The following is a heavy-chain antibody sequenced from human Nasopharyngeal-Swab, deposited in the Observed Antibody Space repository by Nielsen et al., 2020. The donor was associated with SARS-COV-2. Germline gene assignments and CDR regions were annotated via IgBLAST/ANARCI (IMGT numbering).Heavy chain of an antibody. V-gene: IGHV4-34*01. CDR2: INHSGST. D-gene: IGHD3-10*01. J-gene: IGHJ5*02. CDR3: ARGLPMVRGVIRTSWFDP. Sequence: SRQCPGKGLEWVGEINHSGSTNYNPSLKRGGTISVDTSKNQFSLKLSSVTAADTAVYYCARGLPMVRGVIRTSWFDPWGQGTLVTVSS.